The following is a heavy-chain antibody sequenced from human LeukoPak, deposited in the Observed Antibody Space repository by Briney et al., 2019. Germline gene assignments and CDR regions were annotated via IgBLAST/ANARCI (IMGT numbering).Heavy chain of an antibody. Sequence: KPGGSLRLSCAASGFTFSSYSMNWVRQAQGKGLEWVSSISSSSSYICYADSVKGRFTISRDNAKNSLYLQMNSLRAEDTAVYYCARDGLGLEWLLRENDAFDIWGKGTMVTVSS. D-gene: IGHD3-3*01. J-gene: IGHJ3*02. V-gene: IGHV3-21*01. CDR2: ISSSSSYI. CDR1: GFTFSSYS. CDR3: ARDGLGLEWLLRENDAFDI.